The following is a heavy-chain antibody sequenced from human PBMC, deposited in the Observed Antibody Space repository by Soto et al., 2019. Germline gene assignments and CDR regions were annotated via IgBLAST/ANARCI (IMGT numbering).Heavy chain of an antibody. D-gene: IGHD3-10*01. CDR3: ARQRRGVMFLDV. V-gene: IGHV4-34*01. CDR1: GGSFSGYY. Sequence: SETLSLTCAVYGGSFSGYYWSWIRQPPGKGLEWIGEINHSGSTNYNPSLKSRVTISVDTSKNQFSLKLSSVTAADTAVYYCARQRRGVMFLDVWGQGTTVTVSS. J-gene: IGHJ6*02. CDR2: INHSGST.